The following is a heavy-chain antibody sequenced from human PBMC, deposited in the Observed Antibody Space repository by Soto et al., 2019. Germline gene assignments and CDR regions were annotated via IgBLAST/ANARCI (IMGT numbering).Heavy chain of an antibody. Sequence: SETLSLTCTVSGDSISSSSYYWGWIRQPPGKGLEWIGSIYYSGSTYYNPSLKSRVTISVDTSKNQFSLKLSSVTAADTAVYYCARQKVSYDILTGRWFDPWGQGTLVTVSS. J-gene: IGHJ5*02. D-gene: IGHD3-9*01. CDR2: IYYSGST. CDR1: GDSISSSSYY. V-gene: IGHV4-39*01. CDR3: ARQKVSYDILTGRWFDP.